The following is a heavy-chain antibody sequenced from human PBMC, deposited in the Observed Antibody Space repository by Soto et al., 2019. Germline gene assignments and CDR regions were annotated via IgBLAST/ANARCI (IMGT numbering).Heavy chain of an antibody. V-gene: IGHV5-10-1*01. D-gene: IGHD2-2*01. CDR1: GYSFTSYW. J-gene: IGHJ6*02. CDR2: IDPSDSYT. CDR3: ARPAEDIVVVPAARNYYYYGMDV. Sequence: PGESLKISCKGSGYSFTSYWISWVRQMPGKGLEWMGRIDPSDSYTNYSPSFQGHVTISADKSISTAYLQWSSLKASDTAMYYCARPAEDIVVVPAARNYYYYGMDVWGQGTTVTVSS.